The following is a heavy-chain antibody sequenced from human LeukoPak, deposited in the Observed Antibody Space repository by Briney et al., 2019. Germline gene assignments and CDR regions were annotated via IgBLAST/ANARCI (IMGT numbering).Heavy chain of an antibody. D-gene: IGHD3-10*01. CDR1: GFTFSSYS. CDR2: IKQDGNEK. V-gene: IGHV3-7*01. CDR3: ARPLLYYYGSETYFWFDL. J-gene: IGHJ5*02. Sequence: PGGSLRLSCAASGFTFSSYSMNWVRQAPGKGLEWVASIKQDGNEKYYVDSVKGRFTISRDSAENTLYLQMKSLKAEDTAFYYCARPLLYYYGSETYFWFDLWGQGTLVTVSS.